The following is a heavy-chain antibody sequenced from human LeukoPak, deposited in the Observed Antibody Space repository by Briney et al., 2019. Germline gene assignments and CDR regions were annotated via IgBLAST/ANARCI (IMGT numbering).Heavy chain of an antibody. CDR1: GFTFSSYS. D-gene: IGHD3-9*01. V-gene: IGHV3-21*01. CDR3: AREHDISASPAFDY. J-gene: IGHJ4*02. Sequence: GGSLRLSCAASGFTFSSYSINWVRQAPGKGLEWVSSISSSSTYIYYADSVKGRFTISRDNAKNSLYLQMNSLRAEDTAVYYCAREHDISASPAFDYWGQGTLVTVSS. CDR2: ISSSSTYI.